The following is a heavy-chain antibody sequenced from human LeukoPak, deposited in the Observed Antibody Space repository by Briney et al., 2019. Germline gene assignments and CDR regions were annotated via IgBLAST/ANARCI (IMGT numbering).Heavy chain of an antibody. Sequence: ASVKVSCKASGYTFAAYYMHWVRQAPGQGLEWMGWINPNSGATNYARKFQGRVTMTRDTSITTGYMELSSLRSDDTAVYYCARVPGTSYYYYYMDVWGKGTTVTVSS. J-gene: IGHJ6*03. CDR3: ARVPGTSYYYYYMDV. CDR1: GYTFAAYY. CDR2: INPNSGAT. V-gene: IGHV1-2*02.